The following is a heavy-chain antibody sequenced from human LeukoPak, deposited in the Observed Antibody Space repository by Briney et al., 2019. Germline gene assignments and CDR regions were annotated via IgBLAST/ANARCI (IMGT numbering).Heavy chain of an antibody. J-gene: IGHJ4*02. CDR2: INHSGST. Sequence: PSEPLSLTCAVYGGSFSGYYWSWIRQPPGKGLEWIGEINHSGSTNYNPSLKSRVTISVDTSKNQFSLKLSSVTAADTAVYYCARVAIVGATRFDYWGQGTLVTVSS. CDR1: GGSFSGYY. D-gene: IGHD1-26*01. CDR3: ARVAIVGATRFDY. V-gene: IGHV4-34*01.